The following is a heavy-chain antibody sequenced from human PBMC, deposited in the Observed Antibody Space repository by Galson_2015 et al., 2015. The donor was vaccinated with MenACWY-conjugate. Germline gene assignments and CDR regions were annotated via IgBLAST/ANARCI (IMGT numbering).Heavy chain of an antibody. Sequence: PALVTPTQTLMLTCTFSGFSLRTRAVSVGWIRQPPGKALEWLALIYWDDDKHYSPSLKSRLTISRDTSKNQVVLTMTNMDPVDTATYYCAHKRGLQLYFDFWGQGTLVTVSS. V-gene: IGHV2-5*02. CDR3: AHKRGLQLYFDF. CDR1: GFSLRTRAVS. D-gene: IGHD6-6*01. CDR2: IYWDDDK. J-gene: IGHJ4*02.